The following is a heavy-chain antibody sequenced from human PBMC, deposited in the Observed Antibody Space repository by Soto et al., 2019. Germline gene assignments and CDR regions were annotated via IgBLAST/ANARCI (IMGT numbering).Heavy chain of an antibody. J-gene: IGHJ2*01. V-gene: IGHV3-23*01. CDR3: AKAGGGRLWYFDL. Sequence: GGSLRLSCAASGFTFSSYAMSWVRQAPGKGLEWVSVFSGSGVSAYYADSVKGRFTVSRDNSKNTLFLQVNSLIAEDTAIYFCAKAGGGRLWYFDLWGRGTLVTVSS. CDR2: FSGSGVSA. D-gene: IGHD3-16*01. CDR1: GFTFSSYA.